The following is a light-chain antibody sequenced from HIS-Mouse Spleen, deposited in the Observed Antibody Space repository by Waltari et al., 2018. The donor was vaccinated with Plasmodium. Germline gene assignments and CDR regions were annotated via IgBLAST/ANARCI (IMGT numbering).Light chain of an antibody. J-gene: IGKJ1*01. Sequence: DIQMTQSPSSLSASVGDRVTITFRASQGISSYLNWYQQKPGKAPKLLIYAASSLQSGVPSRFSGSGSGTDFTLTISSLQPEDFATYYCQQNYNTWTFGQGTKVEIK. CDR1: QGISSY. CDR2: AAS. CDR3: QQNYNTWT. V-gene: IGKV1-39*01.